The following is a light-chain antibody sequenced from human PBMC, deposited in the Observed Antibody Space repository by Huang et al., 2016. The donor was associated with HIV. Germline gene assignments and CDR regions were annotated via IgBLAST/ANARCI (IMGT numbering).Light chain of an antibody. V-gene: IGKV3-15*01. CDR1: QSISTN. Sequence: EIVMTQSPATLSVSPGERATLSCRASQSISTNLAWYQQKPGQAPRLLCYGAFPRATGIPARFSGSASGTEFSLTISSLQTEDFAVYYCQQYDNWPPYTFGQGTKLEIK. J-gene: IGKJ2*01. CDR3: QQYDNWPPYT. CDR2: GAF.